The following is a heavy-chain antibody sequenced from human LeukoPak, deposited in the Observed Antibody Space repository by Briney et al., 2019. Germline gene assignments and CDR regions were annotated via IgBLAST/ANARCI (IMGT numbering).Heavy chain of an antibody. CDR1: GFTVSSNY. D-gene: IGHD6-13*01. J-gene: IGHJ6*02. CDR2: IYSGGST. V-gene: IGHV3-66*01. Sequence: GGSLRLSCAASGFTVSSNYMSWVRQAPGKGLEWVSVIYSGGSTYYADSVKGRFTISRDNSKNTLYLQMNSLRAEDTAVYYCARMGYSSGWSFYYGMDVWGQGTTVTVSS. CDR3: ARMGYSSGWSFYYGMDV.